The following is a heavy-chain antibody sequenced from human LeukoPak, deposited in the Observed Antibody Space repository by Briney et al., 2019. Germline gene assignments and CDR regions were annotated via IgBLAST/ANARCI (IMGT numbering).Heavy chain of an antibody. Sequence: ASVKVSCKASGYTFTNYEINWVRQATGQGLEWMGWMNPNSGDTAYAQKFQDRVTMTRSTSISTAYMELSSLRSEDTAVYYCARDWDSGSYPADYWGQGTLVTVSS. V-gene: IGHV1-8*01. J-gene: IGHJ4*02. CDR2: MNPNSGDT. CDR3: ARDWDSGSYPADY. CDR1: GYTFTNYE. D-gene: IGHD1-26*01.